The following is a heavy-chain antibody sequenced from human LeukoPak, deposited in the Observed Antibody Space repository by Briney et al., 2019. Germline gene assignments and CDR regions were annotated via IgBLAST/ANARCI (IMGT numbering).Heavy chain of an antibody. CDR3: ARVRSIAALSDY. J-gene: IGHJ4*02. Sequence: SETLSLTCVVSGGSIRTSSYYWAWIRQPPGKGLEWIVSMYYSGSIYYNSSLKSRITVSADTSKNQLSLKLSSVTAADTAVYYCARVRSIAALSDYWGQGTLVTVSS. CDR2: MYYSGSI. CDR1: GGSIRTSSYY. V-gene: IGHV4-39*07. D-gene: IGHD6-6*01.